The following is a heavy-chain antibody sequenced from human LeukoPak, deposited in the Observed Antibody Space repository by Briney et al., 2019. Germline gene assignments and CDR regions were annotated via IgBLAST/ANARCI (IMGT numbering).Heavy chain of an antibody. D-gene: IGHD6-19*01. CDR1: GFIFSSYS. CDR2: ISSYSSTI. J-gene: IGHJ4*02. V-gene: IGHV3-48*01. CDR3: ARVDSVGGSGWSYYFDY. Sequence: GGSLSLSCAASGFIFSSYSMNWVRQAPGKALEWISYISSYSSTIYYADSVKGRFTISRDNAKNSLYLQMNSLRAEDTAIYYCARVDSVGGSGWSYYFDYWGPGTLVTVSS.